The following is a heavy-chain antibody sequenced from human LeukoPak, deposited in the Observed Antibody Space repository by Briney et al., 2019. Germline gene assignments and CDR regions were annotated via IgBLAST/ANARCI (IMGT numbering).Heavy chain of an antibody. CDR3: AELGITMIGGV. Sequence: AGGSLRLSCAASGMTFSSHWMTWVRQTPGKGLEWLATIKSDGSEIYYLDSVKGRFTISRDNAKNSLYLQMNSLRAEDTAVYYCAELGITMIGGVWGKGTTVTISS. V-gene: IGHV3-7*01. CDR2: IKSDGSEI. J-gene: IGHJ6*04. CDR1: GMTFSSHW. D-gene: IGHD3-10*02.